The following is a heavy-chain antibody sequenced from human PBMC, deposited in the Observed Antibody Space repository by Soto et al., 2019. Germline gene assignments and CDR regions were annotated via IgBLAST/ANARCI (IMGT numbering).Heavy chain of an antibody. CDR1: GGTFSSYA. CDR2: IIPIFGTA. Sequence: SVKVSCKASGGTFSSYAISWVRQAPGQGLEWMGGIIPIFGTANYAQKFQGRVTITADESTSTAYMELSSLRSEDTAVYYCAGDREQQLALGRWCMDVWGQGTKVTVSS. CDR3: AGDREQQLALGRWCMDV. J-gene: IGHJ6*02. V-gene: IGHV1-69*13. D-gene: IGHD6-13*01.